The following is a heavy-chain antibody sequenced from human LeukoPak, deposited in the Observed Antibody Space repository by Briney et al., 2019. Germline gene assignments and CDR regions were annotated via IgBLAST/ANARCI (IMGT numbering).Heavy chain of an antibody. D-gene: IGHD1-26*01. CDR1: GYTFTDYY. V-gene: IGHV1-69-2*01. Sequence: GASVKISCKVSGYTFTDYYMHWVQQAPGKGLEWMGLVDPEDGETIYAEKFQGRVTITADTSTDTAYMELSSLRSEDTAVYYCATVGYSGSYPDQDWFDPWGQGTLVNISS. CDR3: ATVGYSGSYPDQDWFDP. J-gene: IGHJ5*02. CDR2: VDPEDGET.